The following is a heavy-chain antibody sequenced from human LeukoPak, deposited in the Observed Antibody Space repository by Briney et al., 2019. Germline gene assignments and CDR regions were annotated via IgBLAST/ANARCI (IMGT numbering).Heavy chain of an antibody. D-gene: IGHD1-26*01. CDR1: GYTFTGYY. V-gene: IGHV1-2*02. J-gene: IGHJ4*02. CDR2: INPNSGGT. CDR3: AREDGDQVGATTKLDY. Sequence: GASVKVSCKASGYTFTGYYMHWVRQAPGQGLEWMGWINPNSGGTNYAQKFQGRVTMTRDTSISTAYMELSRLRSDDTAVYYCAREDGDQVGATTKLDYWGQGTLVTVSS.